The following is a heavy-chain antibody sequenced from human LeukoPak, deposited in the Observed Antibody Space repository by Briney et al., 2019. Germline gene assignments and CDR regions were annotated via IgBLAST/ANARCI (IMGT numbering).Heavy chain of an antibody. V-gene: IGHV1-18*01. D-gene: IGHD3-3*01. J-gene: IGHJ4*02. CDR3: ARVVYDFWSGYYRGRFDY. Sequence: ASVKVSCKASGYTFTSYGISWVRQAPGQGLEWMGWISAYNGNTNYAQKFQGRVTMTTDTSTSTAYMELRSLRSDDTAVYYCARVVYDFWSGYYRGRFDYWGQGTLVTVSS. CDR2: ISAYNGNT. CDR1: GYTFTSYG.